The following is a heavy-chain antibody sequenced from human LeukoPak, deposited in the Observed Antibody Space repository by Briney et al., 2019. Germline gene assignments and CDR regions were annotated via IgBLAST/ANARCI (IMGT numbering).Heavy chain of an antibody. V-gene: IGHV4-59*08. CDR3: ARTVGALYDAFNI. CDR1: GGSISTYY. D-gene: IGHD1-26*01. J-gene: IGHJ3*02. CDR2: IYYSGST. Sequence: KPSETLSLTCTVSGGSISTYYWSWIRQPPGKGLEWIGYIYYSGSTNYNPSLKSRVTISVDTSKNQFSLKLSSVTAADTAMYYCARTVGALYDAFNIWGQGTMVTVSS.